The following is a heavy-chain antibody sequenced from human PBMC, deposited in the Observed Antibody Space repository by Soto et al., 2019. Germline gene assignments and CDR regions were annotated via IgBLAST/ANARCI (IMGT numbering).Heavy chain of an antibody. Sequence: GRSLRLSCGGVGLTFSPYWMTWVRQAPGKGLEWVASIKEDGSVKNYADSVKGRFTVARDNVKRAMFLQMTSVRADDTAVYFCARDVASEYASILDVWGRGARVTVSS. CDR2: IKEDGSVK. J-gene: IGHJ4*02. CDR1: GLTFSPYW. CDR3: ARDVASEYASILDV. V-gene: IGHV3-7*03. D-gene: IGHD3-3*01.